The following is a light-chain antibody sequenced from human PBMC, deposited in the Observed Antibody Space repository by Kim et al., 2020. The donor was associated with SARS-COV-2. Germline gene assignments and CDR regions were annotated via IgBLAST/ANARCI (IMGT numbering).Light chain of an antibody. CDR3: QQYGSSPQWT. J-gene: IGKJ1*01. CDR1: QSVSSSY. V-gene: IGKV3-20*01. CDR2: GAS. Sequence: PGQRPTLTGRASQSVSSSYLAWYQQKPGQAPRLLIYGASSRATGIPDRFSGSGSGTDSTLTISRLEPEDFAVYYCQQYGSSPQWTFGQGTKVDIK.